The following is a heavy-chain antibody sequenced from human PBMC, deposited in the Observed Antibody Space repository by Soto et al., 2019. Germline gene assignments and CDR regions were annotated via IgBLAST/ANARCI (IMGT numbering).Heavy chain of an antibody. V-gene: IGHV1-69*13. D-gene: IGHD3-10*01. Sequence: SVKVSCKASGGTFSSYAISWVRQAPGQGLEWMGGIIPIFGTANYAQKFQGRVTITADESTSTAYMELSSLRSEDTAVYYCARDGMKWYYGSGSKYYFDYWGQGTLVTVSS. CDR3: ARDGMKWYYGSGSKYYFDY. CDR2: IIPIFGTA. J-gene: IGHJ4*02. CDR1: GGTFSSYA.